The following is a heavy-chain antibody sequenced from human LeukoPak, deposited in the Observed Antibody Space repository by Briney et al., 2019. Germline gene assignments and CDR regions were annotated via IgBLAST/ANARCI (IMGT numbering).Heavy chain of an antibody. V-gene: IGHV4-34*01. Sequence: KPSETLSLTCAVYGGSFSGYYWSWIRQPPGKGLEWIGEINHSGSTSYNPSLKSRVTISVDTSKNQFSLKLSSVTAADTAVYYCARTRGSSGYPGARYAYYFDYWGQGTLVTVSS. CDR1: GGSFSGYY. CDR2: INHSGST. J-gene: IGHJ4*02. CDR3: ARTRGSSGYPGARYAYYFDY. D-gene: IGHD3-22*01.